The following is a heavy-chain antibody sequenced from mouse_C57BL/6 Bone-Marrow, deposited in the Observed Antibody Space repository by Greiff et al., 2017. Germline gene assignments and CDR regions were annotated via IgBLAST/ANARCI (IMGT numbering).Heavy chain of an antibody. J-gene: IGHJ1*03. CDR1: GFTFSSYG. Sequence: EVKLVASGGDLVKPGGSLKLSCAASGFTFSSYGMSWVRQTPDKRLEWVATISSGGSYTYYPDSVKGRFTISRDNAKNTLYLQMSSLKSEDTAMYYCARHVTGTYFDVWGTGTTVTVSS. V-gene: IGHV5-6*02. D-gene: IGHD4-1*01. CDR3: ARHVTGTYFDV. CDR2: ISSGGSYT.